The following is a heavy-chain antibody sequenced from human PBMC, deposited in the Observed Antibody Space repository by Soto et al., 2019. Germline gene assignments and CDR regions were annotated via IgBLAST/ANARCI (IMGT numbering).Heavy chain of an antibody. CDR3: ATSIVGATNPNARFFDY. V-gene: IGHV1-24*01. CDR1: GYTLTELS. D-gene: IGHD1-26*01. CDR2: FDPEDGET. J-gene: IGHJ4*02. Sequence: ASVKVSCKVSGYTLTELSMHWVRQAPGKGPEWMGGFDPEDGETIYAQKFQGRVTMTEDTSTDTAYMELSSLRSEDTAVYYCATSIVGATNPNARFFDYWGQGTLVTVSS.